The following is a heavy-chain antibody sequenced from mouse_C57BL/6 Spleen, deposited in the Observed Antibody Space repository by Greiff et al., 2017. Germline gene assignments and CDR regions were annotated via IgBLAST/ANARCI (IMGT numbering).Heavy chain of an antibody. Sequence: EVQLVESGGGLVQPGGSLSLSCAASGFTFTDYYMSWVRQPPGKALEWLGFIRNKANGYTTEYSASVKGRFTISRDNSQSILYLQMNALRAEDSATYYCARLDSSGSDYWGQGTTRTVAS. CDR1: GFTFTDYY. J-gene: IGHJ2*01. CDR2: IRNKANGYTT. D-gene: IGHD3-2*02. CDR3: ARLDSSGSDY. V-gene: IGHV7-3*01.